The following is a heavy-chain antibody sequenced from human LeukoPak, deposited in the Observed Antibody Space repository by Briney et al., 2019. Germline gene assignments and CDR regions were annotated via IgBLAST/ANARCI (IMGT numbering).Heavy chain of an antibody. CDR1: GRSISNYY. Sequence: PSETLSLTCTVSGRSISNYYWSWIRQPAGKGLEWIGRIYTSGSTNYNPSLKSRVTMSVDTSKNQFSLKLSSVTAADSAVYYCARDVVFGDGNWFDPWGQGTLVTVSS. J-gene: IGHJ5*02. D-gene: IGHD3-10*02. CDR2: IYTSGST. V-gene: IGHV4-4*07. CDR3: ARDVVFGDGNWFDP.